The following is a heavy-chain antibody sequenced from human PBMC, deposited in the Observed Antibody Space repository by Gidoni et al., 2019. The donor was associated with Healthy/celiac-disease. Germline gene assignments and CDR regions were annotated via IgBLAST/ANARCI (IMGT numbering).Heavy chain of an antibody. CDR1: GFTFSSYS. D-gene: IGHD5-18*01. Sequence: EVQLVESGGGLVQPGVSLRLSCAASGFTFSSYSMNWVRQAPGKGLEWVSYISSSSSTIYYEDSVKGRFTISRDNAKNSLYLKMNSLRDEDTAVYYCARVARVTANWGQGTLVTVSS. J-gene: IGHJ4*02. V-gene: IGHV3-48*02. CDR2: ISSSSSTI. CDR3: ARVARVTAN.